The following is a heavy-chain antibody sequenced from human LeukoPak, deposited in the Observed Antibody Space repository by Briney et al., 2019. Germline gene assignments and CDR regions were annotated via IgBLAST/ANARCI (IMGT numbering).Heavy chain of an antibody. CDR2: ISSSSSYI. D-gene: IGHD5-18*01. CDR3: ARDPGTAMVSGYGMDV. Sequence: GGSLRLSCAASGFTFSSYSMNWVRQAPGKGLEWVSSISSSSSYIYYADSVKGRFTISRDNAKNSLYLQMNSLRAEDTALYYCARDPGTAMVSGYGMDVWGQGTTVTVSS. V-gene: IGHV3-21*01. J-gene: IGHJ6*02. CDR1: GFTFSSYS.